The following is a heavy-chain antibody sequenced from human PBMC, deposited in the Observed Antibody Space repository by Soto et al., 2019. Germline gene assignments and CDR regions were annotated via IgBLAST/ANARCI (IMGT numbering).Heavy chain of an antibody. V-gene: IGHV1-18*01. Sequence: QVQLVQSGAEVKKPGASVEVSCKASAYTFTNFGITWVRQAPGHGLEWMGWISAYKGNTNYAQKSQGRATMTTDTSTSPAYMEVRSLRCDGTAVYYCARRGNPIDDWGQGTLVTVSS. D-gene: IGHD3-16*01. CDR2: ISAYKGNT. CDR1: AYTFTNFG. CDR3: ARRGNPIDD. J-gene: IGHJ4*02.